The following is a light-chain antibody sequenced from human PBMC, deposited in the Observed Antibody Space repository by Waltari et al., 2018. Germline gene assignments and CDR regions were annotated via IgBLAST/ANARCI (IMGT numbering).Light chain of an antibody. Sequence: DIQLTQSPSFLSASIGDRVTITCRASQGISSYLALYQPKPGKAPKLLIYAASTLQSGVPSRFSGSGSGTEFTLTISSLQPEDFATYYCQELNTYPQSLTFGGGTKVEI. CDR1: QGISSY. J-gene: IGKJ4*01. V-gene: IGKV1-9*01. CDR2: AAS. CDR3: QELNTYPQSLT.